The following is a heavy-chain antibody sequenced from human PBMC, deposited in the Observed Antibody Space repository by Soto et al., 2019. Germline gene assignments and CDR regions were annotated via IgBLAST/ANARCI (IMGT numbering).Heavy chain of an antibody. CDR2: IYYSGST. CDR3: ARGNTVNIDY. Sequence: TLSLTRTVSGGSISSGGYYWSWIRQHPGKGLEWIGYIYYSGSTYYNPSLKSRVTISVDTSKNQFSLKLSSVTAADTAVYYCARGNTVNIDYWGQGTLVTVSS. CDR1: GGSISSGGYY. J-gene: IGHJ4*02. V-gene: IGHV4-31*03. D-gene: IGHD4-17*01.